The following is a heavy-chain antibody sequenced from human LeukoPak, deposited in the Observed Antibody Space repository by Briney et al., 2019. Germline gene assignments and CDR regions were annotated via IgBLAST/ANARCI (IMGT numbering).Heavy chain of an antibody. Sequence: PGGSLRLSCAAFGFSFSSYAMSWVRQAPGKGLEWVSGISNSGGSRFYADSVKGRFTISRDNSKATVYLQMNSLRADDTAVYYCANQAVGGAGGSDWFDPWGQGTLVPVSS. CDR2: ISNSGGSR. V-gene: IGHV3-23*01. J-gene: IGHJ5*02. CDR1: GFSFSSYA. CDR3: ANQAVGGAGGSDWFDP. D-gene: IGHD2-21*01.